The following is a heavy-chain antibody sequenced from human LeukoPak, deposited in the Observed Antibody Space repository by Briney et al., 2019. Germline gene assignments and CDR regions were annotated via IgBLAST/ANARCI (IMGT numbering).Heavy chain of an antibody. V-gene: IGHV4-4*07. CDR1: GGPISSYY. J-gene: IGHJ3*02. CDR2: IYSSGST. CDR3: ARATKRQLLGAFDI. D-gene: IGHD1-1*01. Sequence: PSETLSLTCTVSGGPISSYYWSWIRQPAGKGLEWIGRIYSSGSTDYNPSLKSRVTMSVDTSKNKFSLKLSSVTAADTAVYYCARATKRQLLGAFDIWGQGTMVTVSS.